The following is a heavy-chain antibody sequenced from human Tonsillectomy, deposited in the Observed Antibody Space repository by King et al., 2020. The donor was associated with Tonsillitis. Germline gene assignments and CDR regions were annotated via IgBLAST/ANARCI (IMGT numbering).Heavy chain of an antibody. D-gene: IGHD6-13*01. CDR2: IYWDDDK. CDR3: AHRGGDPPPRYSSSWFFDY. CDR1: GFSLSTSGVG. V-gene: IGHV2-5*02. J-gene: IGHJ4*02. Sequence: TLKESGPTLVKPTQTLTLTCTFSGFSLSTSGVGVGWIRQPPGKALEWLALIYWDDDKRYSPSLKSRLTITKDTSKNQVVLTMTNMDPVDTATYYCAHRGGDPPPRYSSSWFFDYWGQGTLVTVSS.